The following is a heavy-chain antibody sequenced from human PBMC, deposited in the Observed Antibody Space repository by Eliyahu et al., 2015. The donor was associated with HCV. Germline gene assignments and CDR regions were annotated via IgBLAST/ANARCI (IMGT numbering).Heavy chain of an antibody. CDR3: ARRATTALPYYYYYYGMDV. D-gene: IGHD1-1*01. CDR2: IYYSGST. Sequence: QLQLQESGPGLVKPSETLSLTCTVXGGSISSSSYYWGWIRQPPGKGLEWIGSIYYSGSTYYNPSLKSRVTISVDTSKNQFSLKLSSVTAADTAVYYCARRATTALPYYYYYYGMDVWGQGTTVTVSS. CDR1: GGSISSSSYY. J-gene: IGHJ6*02. V-gene: IGHV4-39*01.